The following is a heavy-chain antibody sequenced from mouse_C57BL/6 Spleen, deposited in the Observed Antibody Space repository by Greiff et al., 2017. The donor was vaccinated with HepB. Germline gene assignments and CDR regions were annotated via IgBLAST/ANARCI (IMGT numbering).Heavy chain of an antibody. CDR3: ARSPHYGSSYNYYAMDY. V-gene: IGHV1-4*01. J-gene: IGHJ4*01. Sequence: VQLQQSGAELARPGASVKMSCKASGYTFTSYTMHWVKQRPGQGLEWIGYINPSSGYTKYNQKFKDKATLTADKSSSTAYMQLSSLTSEDSAVYYCARSPHYGSSYNYYAMDYWGQGTSVTVSS. CDR1: GYTFTSYT. D-gene: IGHD1-1*01. CDR2: INPSSGYT.